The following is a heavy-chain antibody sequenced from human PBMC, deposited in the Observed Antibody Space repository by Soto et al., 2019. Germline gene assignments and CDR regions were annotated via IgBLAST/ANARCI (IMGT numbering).Heavy chain of an antibody. CDR2: ISSSSSYI. V-gene: IGHV3-21*01. J-gene: IGHJ3*02. CDR1: GFTFSSYS. Sequence: GGSLRLSCAASGFTFSSYSMNWVRQAPGKGLEWVSSISSSSSYIYYADSVKGRFTISRDNAKNSLYLQMNSLRAEDTAVYYCARGPRVQRYFDWLLSAFDIWGQGTMVTVSS. D-gene: IGHD3-9*01. CDR3: ARGPRVQRYFDWLLSAFDI.